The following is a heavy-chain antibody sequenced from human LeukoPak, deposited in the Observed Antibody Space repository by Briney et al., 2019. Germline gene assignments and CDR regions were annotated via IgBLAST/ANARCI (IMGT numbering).Heavy chain of an antibody. J-gene: IGHJ5*02. CDR1: GYTFTSYA. CDR3: ARDRVVGLAPFDP. D-gene: IGHD6-13*01. Sequence: ASVKVSCRASGYTFTSYAMHWVRQAPGQGLEWMGWINIGNGDRKYSQKFQDRVTITSDTSASTVYMELSGLISEDSAVYYCARDRVVGLAPFDPWGQGTLVTVSS. CDR2: INIGNGDR. V-gene: IGHV1-3*04.